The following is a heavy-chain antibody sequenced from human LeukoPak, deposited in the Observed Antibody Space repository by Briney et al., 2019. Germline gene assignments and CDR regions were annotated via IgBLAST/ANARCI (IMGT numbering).Heavy chain of an antibody. CDR2: INPNSGGT. CDR1: GYTFTAYY. CDR3: ARVKAYGGAGDFDY. V-gene: IGHV1-2*02. D-gene: IGHD3-10*01. Sequence: GASVKVSCKASGYTFTAYYIHWVRQAPGQGLEWMGWINPNSGGTNSAQKFQGRVTMTRDTSISTACMELSRLTSDDTAVYFCARVKAYGGAGDFDYWGPGTVVTVSS. J-gene: IGHJ4*02.